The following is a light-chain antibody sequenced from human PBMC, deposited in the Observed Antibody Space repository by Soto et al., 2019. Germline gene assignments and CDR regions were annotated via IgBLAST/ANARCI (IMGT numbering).Light chain of an antibody. V-gene: IGKV3-20*01. J-gene: IGKJ4*01. CDR1: QRGSSSY. Sequence: EIVLTQSPGTLSLSPGERATLSCRVSQRGSSSYLAWYQQKGGQAPRLLIYGASSRATCIPDRFSGSGSGTDFTLSISRLEPEDFAVYYCQQYGSSPFTFGGGTKVEIK. CDR3: QQYGSSPFT. CDR2: GAS.